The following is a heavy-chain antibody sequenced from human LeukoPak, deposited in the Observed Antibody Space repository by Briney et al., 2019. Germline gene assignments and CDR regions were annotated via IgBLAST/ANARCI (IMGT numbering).Heavy chain of an antibody. V-gene: IGHV3-66*01. CDR1: GVTVGSNY. D-gene: IGHD3-22*01. J-gene: IGHJ4*02. CDR2: IYSGGST. Sequence: GGSLRLSCAASGVTVGSNYMSWVRQAPGKGLEWVAVIYSGGSTYYDDSVKGRFTISRDNSKNTMYLQMKSLRAEDTAVYYCARGYYYVSSGYGNYFDYWGQGTLVTVSS. CDR3: ARGYYYVSSGYGNYFDY.